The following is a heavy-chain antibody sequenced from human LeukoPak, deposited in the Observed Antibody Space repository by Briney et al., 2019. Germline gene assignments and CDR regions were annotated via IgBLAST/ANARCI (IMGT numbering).Heavy chain of an antibody. CDR3: ASGVRDYDILTGDYYYYMDV. Sequence: ASVKVSCKASGYTFTSYDINWVRQATGQGLEWMGWMNPNSGNTGYAQKFQGRVTITRNTSISTAYMELSSLRSEDTAVYYCASGVRDYDILTGDYYYYMDVWGKGTTVTVSS. V-gene: IGHV1-8*03. J-gene: IGHJ6*03. D-gene: IGHD3-9*01. CDR2: MNPNSGNT. CDR1: GYTFTSYD.